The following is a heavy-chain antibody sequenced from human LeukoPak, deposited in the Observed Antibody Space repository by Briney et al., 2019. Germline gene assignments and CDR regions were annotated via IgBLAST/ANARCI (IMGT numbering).Heavy chain of an antibody. D-gene: IGHD1-26*01. CDR3: ARVGAWDLQRVFEY. J-gene: IGHJ4*02. Sequence: PGGSLRLSCATSGFRFGDYWMTWARHIPGKGLEWVANIKQDGAEKHYAESVEGRFIISRDNAKNSLYLEMDSLKVEDTAVYYCARVGAWDLQRVFEYWGQGTLVTVSS. CDR1: GFRFGDYW. CDR2: IKQDGAEK. V-gene: IGHV3-7*01.